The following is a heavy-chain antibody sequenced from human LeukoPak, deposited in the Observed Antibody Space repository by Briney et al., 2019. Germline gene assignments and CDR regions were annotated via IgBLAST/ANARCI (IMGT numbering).Heavy chain of an antibody. D-gene: IGHD6-13*01. CDR2: IYYSGST. CDR3: ARGRPGIAATSYYYYMDV. CDR1: GGSISSSSYY. V-gene: IGHV4-61*01. J-gene: IGHJ6*03. Sequence: SETLSLTCTVSGGSISSSSYYWSWIRQPPGKGLEWIGYIYYSGSTNYNPSLKSRVTISVDTSKNQFSLKLSSVTAADTAVYYCARGRPGIAATSYYYYMDVWGKGTTVTVSS.